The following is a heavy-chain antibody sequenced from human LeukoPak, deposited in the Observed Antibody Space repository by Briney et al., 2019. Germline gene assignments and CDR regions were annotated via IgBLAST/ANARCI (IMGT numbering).Heavy chain of an antibody. Sequence: GGSLRLSCAASGFTFSSYAMSWVRQAPGKGLEWVSAISGSGGSTYYADSVKGRFTISRDNSKNTLYLQMNSLRAEDTAVYHCAKDSQWELEPKDAFDIWGQGTMVTVSS. CDR1: GFTFSSYA. D-gene: IGHD1-26*01. V-gene: IGHV3-23*01. J-gene: IGHJ3*02. CDR3: AKDSQWELEPKDAFDI. CDR2: ISGSGGST.